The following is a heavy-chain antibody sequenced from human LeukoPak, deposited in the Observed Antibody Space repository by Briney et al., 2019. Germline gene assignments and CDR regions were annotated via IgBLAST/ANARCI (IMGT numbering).Heavy chain of an antibody. CDR2: IKQDGSEK. V-gene: IGHV3-7*01. CDR1: GFTFSSYW. D-gene: IGHD4-17*01. CDR3: AREVTTSMWDWFDP. J-gene: IGHJ5*02. Sequence: GRSLRLSCAASGFTFSSYWMSWVRQAPGKGLEWVANIKQDGSEKYYVDSVKGRFTISRDNAKNSLYLQMNSLRAEDTAVYYCAREVTTSMWDWFDPWGQGTLVTVSS.